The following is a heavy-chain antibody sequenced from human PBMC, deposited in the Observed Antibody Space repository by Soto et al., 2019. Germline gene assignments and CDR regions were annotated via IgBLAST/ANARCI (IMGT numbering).Heavy chain of an antibody. Sequence: ASVKVSCKASGYTFTSYPIHWVRQAPGQRLEWMGWINAGNGDTKYSQKFQDRVTITRDTSASTAYMELISLRSEDTAAYYCTRAPRGEIWGLGTLVTVSS. V-gene: IGHV1-3*01. CDR2: INAGNGDT. J-gene: IGHJ1*01. CDR3: TRAPRGEI. D-gene: IGHD2-21*01. CDR1: GYTFTSYP.